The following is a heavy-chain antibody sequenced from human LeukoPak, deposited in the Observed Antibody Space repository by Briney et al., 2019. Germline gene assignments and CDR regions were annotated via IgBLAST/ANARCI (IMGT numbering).Heavy chain of an antibody. J-gene: IGHJ4*02. CDR3: VKDHTGKEDK. V-gene: IGHV3-74*01. D-gene: IGHD1-1*01. Sequence: GGSLRLSCAASGFTFSNFWIHWVRQVPGKGLVWVSRINTDGSTTNYADSVRGRFTISRDNAKNTLYLQMNSLRVEDTAVYYCVKDHTGKEDKWGQGTRVTVSS. CDR1: GFTFSNFW. CDR2: INTDGSTT.